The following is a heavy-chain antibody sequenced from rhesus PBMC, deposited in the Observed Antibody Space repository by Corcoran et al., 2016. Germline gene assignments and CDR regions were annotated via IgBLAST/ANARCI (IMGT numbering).Heavy chain of an antibody. J-gene: IGHJ6*01. V-gene: IGHV4-65*01. CDR3: ARVGRNYYGLDS. CDR2: ISGSSGST. CDR1: GGSVSSSNW. D-gene: IGHD6-19*01. Sequence: QVQLQESGPGLVKPSETLSLTCAVSGGSVSSSNWWSWIRQPPGKGREWIGYISGSSGSTYYNPSLKSRVTISTDTSKNQFSLKLSSVTAADTAVYYCARVGRNYYGLDSWGQGVVVTVSS.